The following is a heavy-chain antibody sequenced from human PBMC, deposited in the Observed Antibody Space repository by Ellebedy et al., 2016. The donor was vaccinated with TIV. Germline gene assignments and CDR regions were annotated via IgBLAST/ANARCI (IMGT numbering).Heavy chain of an antibody. V-gene: IGHV3-33*01. CDR2: IWYDGSNK. CDR1: GFTFSSYG. CDR3: WLSHLPLLDY. Sequence: GGSLRLSXAASGFTFSSYGMHWVRQAPGKGLEWVAVIWYDGSNKYYADSVKGRFTISRDNSKNTLYLQMNSLRAEDTAVYYCWLSHLPLLDYWGQGTLVTVSS. J-gene: IGHJ4*02. D-gene: IGHD3-22*01.